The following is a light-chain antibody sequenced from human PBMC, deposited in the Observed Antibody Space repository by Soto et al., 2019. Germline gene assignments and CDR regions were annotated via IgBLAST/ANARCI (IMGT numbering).Light chain of an antibody. CDR2: DAS. Sequence: DRVTITCQASQDIANYVNWYQQKPGKAPKLLICDASSLETGAPSRFSGSASGTDFTFTISSLQPEDIATYYCQQFYNLPRTFGGGTKVEIK. V-gene: IGKV1-33*01. J-gene: IGKJ4*01. CDR1: QDIANY. CDR3: QQFYNLPRT.